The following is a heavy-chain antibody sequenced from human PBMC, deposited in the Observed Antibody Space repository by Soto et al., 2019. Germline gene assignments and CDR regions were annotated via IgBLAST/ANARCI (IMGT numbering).Heavy chain of an antibody. J-gene: IGHJ5*02. Sequence: ASVKVSCKASGYTFTSYGISWVRQAPGQGLEWMGWISAYNGNTNYAQKLQGRVTMTTDTSTSTAYMELRSLRSDDTAVYYCARVADSAYCSSTSCYGVNWFDPWGQGTLVTVSS. CDR2: ISAYNGNT. CDR1: GYTFTSYG. V-gene: IGHV1-18*01. CDR3: ARVADSAYCSSTSCYGVNWFDP. D-gene: IGHD2-2*01.